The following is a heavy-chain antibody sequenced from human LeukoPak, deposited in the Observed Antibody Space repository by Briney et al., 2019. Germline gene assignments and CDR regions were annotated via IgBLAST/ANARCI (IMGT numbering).Heavy chain of an antibody. D-gene: IGHD6-13*01. CDR3: VRGQASAWGLDY. CDR1: GFAFSNNW. V-gene: IGHV3-74*01. Sequence: PGGSLRLSCAASGFAFSNNWMHWVRQAPGKGLVWVSHISTDARTITYAAFVEGRFTISRDNAKNTLYLQMNSLRAEDTALYYCVRGQASAWGLDYWGQGTLVTVSS. J-gene: IGHJ4*02. CDR2: ISTDARTI.